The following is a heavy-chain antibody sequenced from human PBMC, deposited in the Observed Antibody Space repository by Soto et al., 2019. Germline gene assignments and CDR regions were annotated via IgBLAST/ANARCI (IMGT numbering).Heavy chain of an antibody. J-gene: IGHJ4*02. CDR3: ARGYYQLPWATFDY. Sequence: TLSLTCTVSGGSISSYYWSWIRQPAGKGLEWIGRIYTSGSTNYNPSLKSRVTMSVDTSKNQFSLKLSSVTAADTAVYYCARGYYQLPWATFDYWGQGTLVTVYS. D-gene: IGHD2-2*01. CDR2: IYTSGST. V-gene: IGHV4-4*07. CDR1: GGSISSYY.